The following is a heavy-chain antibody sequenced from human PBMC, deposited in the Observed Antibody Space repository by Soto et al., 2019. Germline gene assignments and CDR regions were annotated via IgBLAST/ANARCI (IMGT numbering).Heavy chain of an antibody. D-gene: IGHD2-2*01. V-gene: IGHV1-69*08. Sequence: QVQLVQSGPELKKPGSSVRVSCRASGGTFNSYTITWVRQSPGQGLEWLGRIIATLDLTNSAQNFQGRVTITADKSTSTAYMELTSLRSEDTAVYYCATEIGDQTAFYKWGQGTVVTVSS. J-gene: IGHJ3*02. CDR1: GGTFNSYT. CDR2: IIATLDLT. CDR3: ATEIGDQTAFYK.